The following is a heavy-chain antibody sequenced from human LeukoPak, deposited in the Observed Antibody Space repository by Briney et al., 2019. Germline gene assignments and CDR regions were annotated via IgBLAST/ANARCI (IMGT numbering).Heavy chain of an antibody. J-gene: IGHJ4*02. V-gene: IGHV4-61*01. D-gene: IGHD3-9*01. CDR3: ARAGHYYDILTGYYGLDY. CDR1: GGSVSSGSYY. CDR2: IYYSGST. Sequence: SETLSLTCTVSGGSVSSGSYYWSWIRQPPGKGLEWIGYIYYSGSTNYNPSLKGRVTISVDTSKNQFSLRLSSVTAADTAVYYCARAGHYYDILTGYYGLDYWGQGTLVTVSS.